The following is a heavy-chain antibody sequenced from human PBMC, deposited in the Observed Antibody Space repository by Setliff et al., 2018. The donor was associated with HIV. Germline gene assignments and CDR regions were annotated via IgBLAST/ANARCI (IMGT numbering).Heavy chain of an antibody. V-gene: IGHV3-48*03. CDR1: GFTFSSYE. D-gene: IGHD3-10*02. CDR2: ITGSSDTI. CDR3: ARLPQDVRGSIDF. J-gene: IGHJ4*02. Sequence: LRLSCAASGFTFSSYEMDWFRQAPGKGLEWVSYITGSSDTIYYADSVKGRFTISRDNAKNTLFLQMNSLRAEDTAVYYCARLPQDVRGSIDFWGQGTLVTVSS.